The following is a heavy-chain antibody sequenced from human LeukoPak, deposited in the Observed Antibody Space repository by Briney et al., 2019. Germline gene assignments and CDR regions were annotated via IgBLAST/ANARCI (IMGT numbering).Heavy chain of an antibody. CDR2: ISAYNGNT. J-gene: IGHJ6*03. CDR3: ARGSMVRGTKYYYYYYMDV. D-gene: IGHD3-10*01. CDR1: GYTFTSYG. Sequence: ASVKVSCKASGYTFTSYGISWVRQAPGQGLEWMGWISAYNGNTNYAQKLQGRVTMTRDMSTSTVYMELSSLRSEDTAVYYCARGSMVRGTKYYYYYYMDVWGKGTTVTVSS. V-gene: IGHV1-18*01.